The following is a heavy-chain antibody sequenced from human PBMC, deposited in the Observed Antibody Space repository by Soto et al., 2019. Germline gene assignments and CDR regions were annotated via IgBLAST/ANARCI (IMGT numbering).Heavy chain of an antibody. CDR2: IDPSDSYT. V-gene: IGHV5-10-1*01. D-gene: IGHD6-19*01. CDR1: GYSFTSYW. CDR3: ASTLSRTSYSSGWYPPPYYYGMDV. Sequence: GESLKISCKGSGYSFTSYWISWVRQMPGKGLEWMGRIDPSDSYTNYSPSFQGHVTISADKSISTAYLQWSSLKASDTAMYYCASTLSRTSYSSGWYPPPYYYGMDVWGQGTTVTVSS. J-gene: IGHJ6*02.